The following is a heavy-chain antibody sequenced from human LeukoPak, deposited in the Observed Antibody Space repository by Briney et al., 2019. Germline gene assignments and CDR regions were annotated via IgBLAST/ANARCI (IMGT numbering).Heavy chain of an antibody. CDR1: GFTFSTYS. V-gene: IGHV3-21*01. CDR3: ARAYVGYCSGGSCYRYFDY. CDR2: ISTSSSYI. Sequence: GGXLRLSCAASGFTFSTYSMNWVRQAPGKGLEWVSSISTSSSYIYYADSVKGRFTISRDNAKNSLYLQMNNLRAEDTAVYYCARAYVGYCSGGSCYRYFDYWGQGTLVTVSS. D-gene: IGHD2-15*01. J-gene: IGHJ4*02.